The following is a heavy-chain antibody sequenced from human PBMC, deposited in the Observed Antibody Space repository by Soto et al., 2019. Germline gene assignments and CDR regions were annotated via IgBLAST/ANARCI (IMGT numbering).Heavy chain of an antibody. CDR1: VGSISSYY. Sequence: SETLSFTCTVSVGSISSYYWSWIRQPPGKGLEWIGYIYYSGSTNYNPSLKSRVTISVDTSKNQFSLKLSSVTAAYTAVYYCAAQRGTNYYCYGMDVWGQGTTVTVSS. D-gene: IGHD1-1*01. V-gene: IGHV4-59*01. J-gene: IGHJ6*02. CDR2: IYYSGST. CDR3: AAQRGTNYYCYGMDV.